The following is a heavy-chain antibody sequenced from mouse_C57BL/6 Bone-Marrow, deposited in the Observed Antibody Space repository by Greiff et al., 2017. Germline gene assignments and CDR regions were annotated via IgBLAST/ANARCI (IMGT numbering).Heavy chain of an antibody. Sequence: VQLQQSGGGLVKPGGSLKLSCAASGFTFSSYAMSWVRQTPEKRLEWVATISDGGSYTYYPDNVKGRFTISRDNAKNNLYLQMSHLKSEDTAMYYCARADYDGGGDYWGQGTTLTVSS. V-gene: IGHV5-4*01. CDR2: ISDGGSYT. J-gene: IGHJ2*01. CDR3: ARADYDGGGDY. D-gene: IGHD2-4*01. CDR1: GFTFSSYA.